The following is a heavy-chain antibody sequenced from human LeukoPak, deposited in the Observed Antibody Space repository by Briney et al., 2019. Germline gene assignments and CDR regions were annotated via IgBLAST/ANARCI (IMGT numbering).Heavy chain of an antibody. J-gene: IGHJ4*02. CDR1: GFTFSTYV. Sequence: PGGSLRLSYAASGFTFSTYVMSWGRQAPGKGPEWVSLISGSGGSTYYADSVKGRFTISRDNSKNTLYVQMNSLRAEDTAVYYCAKADTSGWYFDYWGQGTLVTVSS. D-gene: IGHD6-19*01. V-gene: IGHV3-23*01. CDR2: ISGSGGST. CDR3: AKADTSGWYFDY.